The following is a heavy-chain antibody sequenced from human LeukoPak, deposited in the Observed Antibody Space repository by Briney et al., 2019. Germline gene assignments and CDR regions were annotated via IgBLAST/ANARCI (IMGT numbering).Heavy chain of an antibody. CDR2: IYHTGNT. V-gene: IGHV4-30-2*01. Sequence: SETLSLTCTVSGGSISGYFWSWIRQPPGKGLEWIAYIYHTGNTYYNPSLKSRVTISIDRSKNQFSLKLTSVTAADTAVYYCARRGPAPDYYMDVWGKGTTVTVSS. D-gene: IGHD2-2*01. J-gene: IGHJ6*03. CDR1: GGSISGYF. CDR3: ARRGPAPDYYMDV.